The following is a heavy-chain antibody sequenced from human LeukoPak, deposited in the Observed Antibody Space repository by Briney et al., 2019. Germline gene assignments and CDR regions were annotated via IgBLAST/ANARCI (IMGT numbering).Heavy chain of an antibody. Sequence: PGGSLRLSCAASGFTVSSNYMSWVRQAPGKGLEWVSVIYSGGSTYYADPVKGRFTISRDNSKNTLYLQMNSLRAEDTAVYYCRITMVRGVIITPDYWGQGTLVTVSS. CDR3: RITMVRGVIITPDY. CDR2: IYSGGST. D-gene: IGHD3-10*01. V-gene: IGHV3-66*01. CDR1: GFTVSSNY. J-gene: IGHJ4*02.